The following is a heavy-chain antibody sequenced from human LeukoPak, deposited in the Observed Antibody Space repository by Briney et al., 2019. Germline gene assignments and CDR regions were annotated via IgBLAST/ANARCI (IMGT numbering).Heavy chain of an antibody. J-gene: IGHJ5*02. CDR2: ISHDGSNE. Sequence: GGSLRLSCAASGFTFSSYAMQWVRQAPGKGLEWVAVISHDGSNENYVDSVKGRFTISRENAKNTLYLQMNSLRAEDTAVYYCARTRTLPIAGGFDTWGQGSLVTVSS. V-gene: IGHV3-30-3*01. CDR1: GFTFSSYA. D-gene: IGHD3-16*01. CDR3: ARTRTLPIAGGFDT.